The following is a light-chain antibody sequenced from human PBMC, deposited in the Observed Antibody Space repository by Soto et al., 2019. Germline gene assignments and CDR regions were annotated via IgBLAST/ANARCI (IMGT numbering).Light chain of an antibody. Sequence: DIQLTQSPSFLSASVGDRDTITCRASQGISNYLAWYQQKPGKAPNLLIHTASSLQTGVPSRFSGSGSGTEFTLTISSLQPEDFAIYYCQQRHSYPITFGQGTRLEIK. CDR3: QQRHSYPIT. J-gene: IGKJ5*01. CDR2: TAS. V-gene: IGKV1-9*01. CDR1: QGISNY.